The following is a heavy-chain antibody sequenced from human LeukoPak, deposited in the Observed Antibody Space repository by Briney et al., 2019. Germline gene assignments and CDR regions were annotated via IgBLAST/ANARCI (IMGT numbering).Heavy chain of an antibody. CDR2: IYYSGST. J-gene: IGHJ6*02. CDR1: GGSISSGGYY. V-gene: IGHV4-31*03. D-gene: IGHD3-10*01. Sequence: SQTLSLTCTVSGGSISSGGYYWSWIRQHPGKGLEWIGYIYYSGSTYYNPSLKSRVTISVDTSKNQFSLKLSSVTAADTAVYYCARGRKILWFGARPPYYYGLDVWGQGTTVTVSS. CDR3: ARGRKILWFGARPPYYYGLDV.